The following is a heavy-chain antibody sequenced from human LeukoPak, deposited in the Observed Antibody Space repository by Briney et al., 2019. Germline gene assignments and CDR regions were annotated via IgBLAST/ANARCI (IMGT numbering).Heavy chain of an antibody. J-gene: IGHJ5*02. Sequence: ESGPTLVNPTPALTLTCTFSGLSLRTRGVGVGWIRQPPVKALEWLALIYWDDDKRYSPSLKSRLAITKDTSKTQVVLTMTNMDPVDTATYYCAHSTAAGTSYWFDPWGQGTLVTVSS. V-gene: IGHV2-5*02. D-gene: IGHD6-13*01. CDR2: IYWDDDK. CDR3: AHSTAAGTSYWFDP. CDR1: GLSLRTRGVG.